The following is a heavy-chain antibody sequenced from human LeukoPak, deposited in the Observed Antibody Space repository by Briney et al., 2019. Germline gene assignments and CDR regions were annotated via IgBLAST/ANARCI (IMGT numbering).Heavy chain of an antibody. Sequence: GESLKISCEGSGYSFTNYWIGWVRQMPGKGLELMGIIYPGDSDTRYSPSLQGQVTISADKSISIAYLQWSSLKASDTAMYYCARRTDYGDYQTEAFDIWGQGTMVTVSS. CDR2: IYPGDSDT. J-gene: IGHJ3*02. V-gene: IGHV5-51*01. CDR3: ARRTDYGDYQTEAFDI. D-gene: IGHD4-17*01. CDR1: GYSFTNYW.